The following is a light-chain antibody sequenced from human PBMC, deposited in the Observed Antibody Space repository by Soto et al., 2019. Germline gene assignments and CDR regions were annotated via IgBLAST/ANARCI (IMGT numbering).Light chain of an antibody. Sequence: QSVLTQPASVSGSPGQSITISCTGTSSDVGAYNYVSWFQQHPGKAPTLIISEVSNRPSGVSNRFSGSKSGNAASLTISGLQAEDEADYFCSSYSISTAYLFGTGTKVTVL. CDR2: EVS. CDR1: SSDVGAYNY. CDR3: SSYSISTAYL. V-gene: IGLV2-14*01. J-gene: IGLJ1*01.